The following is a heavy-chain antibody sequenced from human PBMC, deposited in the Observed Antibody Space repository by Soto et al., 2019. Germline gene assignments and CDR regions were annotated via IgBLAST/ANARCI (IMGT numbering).Heavy chain of an antibody. CDR1: GYTFTSNV. CDR3: ARTPPYRDEYQLFN. V-gene: IGHV1-18*01. CDR2: ISVYNGNT. Sequence: QVQLVRSGPEVKKPGASGKVSSKASGYTFTSNVISWGRRAPEQGLGWMGWISVYNGNTNYAQKLQGRVTMTTDTSTSTAYMELRSLRSDDTAVYYCARTPPYRDEYQLFNWGQGTLVTVSS. J-gene: IGHJ4*02. D-gene: IGHD2-2*01.